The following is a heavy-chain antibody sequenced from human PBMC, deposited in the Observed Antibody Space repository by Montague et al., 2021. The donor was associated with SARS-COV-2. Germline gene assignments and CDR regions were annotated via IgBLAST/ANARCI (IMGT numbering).Heavy chain of an antibody. J-gene: IGHJ6*02. Sequence: TLSLTCTVSGGSFSSGSYYWTWIRQPAGRGLEWIGCIYTSGSTNYNPSIKSRVAISVDRSKNQFSLKSGSVTAADTAVYYCAREDDNGSCWRRGMDVWGQGTTVTVSS. D-gene: IGHD2-15*01. CDR3: AREDDNGSCWRRGMDV. CDR2: IYTSGST. V-gene: IGHV4-61*02. CDR1: GGSFSSGSYY.